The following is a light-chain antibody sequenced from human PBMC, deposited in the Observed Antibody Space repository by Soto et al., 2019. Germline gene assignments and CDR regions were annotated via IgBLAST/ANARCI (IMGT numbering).Light chain of an antibody. CDR1: SSNIGSNA. Sequence: QSVLNQPPSASGTPGQRVTISCSGSSSNIGSNAVNWYQQFPGTAPKLLIYTDNQRPSGVPDRFSGSKSGTSASLAISGLQSEDEADYFCAAWDGSLNAYVFGTGTKVTVL. V-gene: IGLV1-44*01. CDR3: AAWDGSLNAYV. CDR2: TDN. J-gene: IGLJ1*01.